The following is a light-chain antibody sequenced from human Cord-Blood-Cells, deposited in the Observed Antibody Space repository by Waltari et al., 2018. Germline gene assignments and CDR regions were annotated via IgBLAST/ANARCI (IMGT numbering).Light chain of an antibody. CDR1: STDVGSYNR. J-gene: IGLJ2*01. CDR3: SSYTSSSTFV. CDR2: EVS. V-gene: IGLV2-18*02. Sequence: QSALTQPPSVSGSPGQSVTISCTGTSTDVGSYNRFSWYHQPPGTAPKLMIYEVSNRPSGVPDRFSGSKSGNTASLTISGLQAEDEADYYCSSYTSSSTFVFGGGTKLTVL.